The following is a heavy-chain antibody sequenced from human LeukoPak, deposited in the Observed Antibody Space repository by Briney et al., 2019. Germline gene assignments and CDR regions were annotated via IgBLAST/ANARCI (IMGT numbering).Heavy chain of an antibody. CDR1: GYTFTGYY. V-gene: IGHV1-2*02. CDR3: ARGLYSSSWYYFDF. CDR2: INPNSGGT. J-gene: IGHJ4*02. D-gene: IGHD6-13*01. Sequence: GASVKVSCKASGYTFTGYYMHWVRQAPGQGLEWMGWINPNSGGTNYAQKFQGRVTMTRDTSISTAHMELSRLRSDDTAVYYCARGLYSSSWYYFDFWGQGTLVTVSS.